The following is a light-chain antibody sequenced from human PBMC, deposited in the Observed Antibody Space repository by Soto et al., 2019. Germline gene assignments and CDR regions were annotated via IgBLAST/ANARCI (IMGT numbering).Light chain of an antibody. CDR1: SSDVGTYNY. CDR3: SSYTTSNSWV. CDR2: EVS. J-gene: IGLJ3*02. V-gene: IGLV2-14*01. Sequence: QSALTQPASVSGSPGQSITISCTGTSSDVGTYNYVSWYQQHPGKAPKLMIYEVSNRPSGVSNRFSGSKSDNTASLTISGLQAEDEADYYCSSYTTSNSWVFGGGTKVTVL.